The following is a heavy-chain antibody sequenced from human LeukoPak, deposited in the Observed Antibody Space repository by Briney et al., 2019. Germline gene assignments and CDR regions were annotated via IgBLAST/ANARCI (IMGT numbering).Heavy chain of an antibody. CDR2: IYPGDSDT. Sequence: PGESLKISCMGSDYSLISYWIGSVRQMHGERVEWMGIIYPGDSDTNYSPSFQGQVTISADKTITTSYLQWSSLKASETVMYYCARRSSAAGRYYFDYWGQGTLVTVSS. CDR1: DYSLISYW. D-gene: IGHD6-13*01. V-gene: IGHV5-51*01. CDR3: ARRSSAAGRYYFDY. J-gene: IGHJ4*02.